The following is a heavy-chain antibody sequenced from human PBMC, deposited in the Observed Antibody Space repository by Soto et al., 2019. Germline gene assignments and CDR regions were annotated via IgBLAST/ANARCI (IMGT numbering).Heavy chain of an antibody. CDR2: IIPIFGTA. CDR3: ARSNPPDYYYYGMDV. J-gene: IGHJ6*02. Sequence: SVKVSCKASGGTFSSYAISWVRQAPGQGLEWMGGIIPIFGTANYAQKFQGRVTITADESTSTAYMELSSLRSEDTAVYYCARSNPPDYYYYGMDVWGQGTTVTVSS. CDR1: GGTFSSYA. V-gene: IGHV1-69*13.